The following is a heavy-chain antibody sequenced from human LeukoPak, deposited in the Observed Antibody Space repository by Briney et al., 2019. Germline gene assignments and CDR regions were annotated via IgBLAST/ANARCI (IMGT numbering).Heavy chain of an antibody. D-gene: IGHD6-13*01. V-gene: IGHV5-51*01. CDR2: IYPGDSDT. Sequence: GESLKISCKGSGYSFTSYWIAWVRQMPGKGLEWMGIIYPGDSDTRYSPSFQGQVTISADKSISTAYLQWSSLKASDTAMYYCARQIAAAGTWYYYYGMDVWGQGTTVTVSS. CDR1: GYSFTSYW. CDR3: ARQIAAAGTWYYYYGMDV. J-gene: IGHJ6*02.